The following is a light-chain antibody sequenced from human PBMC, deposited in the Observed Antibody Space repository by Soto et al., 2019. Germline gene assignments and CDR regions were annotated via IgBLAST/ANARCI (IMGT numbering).Light chain of an antibody. CDR3: QSYDSSLSGSRV. V-gene: IGLV1-40*01. J-gene: IGLJ3*02. CDR2: ANT. Sequence: QSVLTQPPSVSGAPGQRVTISCTGSSSNIGAGYDVHWYQQFPGTAPKLLIYANTNRPSGVPDRFSGSKSGTSASLAITGLQTEEEADYYCQSYDSSLSGSRVFGGGTKLTVL. CDR1: SSNIGAGYD.